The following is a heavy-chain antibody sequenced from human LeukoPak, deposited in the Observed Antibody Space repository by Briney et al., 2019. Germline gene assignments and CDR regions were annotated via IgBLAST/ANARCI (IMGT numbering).Heavy chain of an antibody. V-gene: IGHV3-7*01. CDR1: GFIFTNYF. D-gene: IGHD3-3*01. Sequence: GGSLRLSCAASGFIFTNYFMSWVRQAPGKGLEWVASIKHDGSEKYYVDSVRDRFTISRDNTMNSLYLQMSSLRAEDTAVYYCATDRGWRTSGYYLYYFEYWGQGTLVTFSS. CDR2: IKHDGSEK. J-gene: IGHJ4*02. CDR3: ATDRGWRTSGYYLYYFEY.